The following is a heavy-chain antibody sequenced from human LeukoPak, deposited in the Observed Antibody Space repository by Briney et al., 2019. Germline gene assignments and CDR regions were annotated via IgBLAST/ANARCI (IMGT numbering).Heavy chain of an antibody. V-gene: IGHV4-39*01. CDR3: ASAVTTLYYFDY. CDR2: IYYSGST. J-gene: IGHJ4*02. CDR1: GGSISSSSYY. D-gene: IGHD4-11*01. Sequence: SETLSLTCTVSGGSISSSSYYWGWIRQPPGKGLEWIGSIYYSGSTYYNPSLKGRVTISVDTSKNQFSLKLSSVTAADTAVYYCASAVTTLYYFDYWGQGTLVTVSS.